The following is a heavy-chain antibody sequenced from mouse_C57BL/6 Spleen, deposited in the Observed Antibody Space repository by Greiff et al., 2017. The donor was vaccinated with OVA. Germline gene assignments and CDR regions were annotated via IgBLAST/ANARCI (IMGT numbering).Heavy chain of an antibody. D-gene: IGHD2-4*01. CDR1: GYTFTDYY. CDR2: INPNNGGT. Sequence: VQLQQSGPELVKPGASVKISCKASGYTFTDYYMNWVKQSHGKSLEWIGDINPNNGGTSYNQKFKGKATLTVDKSSSTAYMELRSLTSEDSAVYYCARRGIYDYDERPSVMDYWGQGTTLTVSS. J-gene: IGHJ2*01. CDR3: ARRGIYDYDERPSVMDY. V-gene: IGHV1-26*01.